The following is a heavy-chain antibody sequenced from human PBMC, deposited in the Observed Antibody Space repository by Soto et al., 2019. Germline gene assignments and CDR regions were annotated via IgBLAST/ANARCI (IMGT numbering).Heavy chain of an antibody. CDR1: GGSISSCGYY. D-gene: IGHD1-7*01. CDR3: ARKGDWNSAYYYYYYGMDV. Sequence: SETLSLTCTVSGGSISSCGYYWSWIRQHPGKGLEWIRYIYYSGSTYYNPSLKSRVTISVDTSKNQFSLKLSSVTAADTAVYYCARKGDWNSAYYYYYYGMDVWGQGTTVTVSS. CDR2: IYYSGST. J-gene: IGHJ6*02. V-gene: IGHV4-31*03.